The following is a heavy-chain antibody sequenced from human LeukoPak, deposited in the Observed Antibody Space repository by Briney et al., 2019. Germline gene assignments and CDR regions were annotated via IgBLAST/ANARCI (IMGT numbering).Heavy chain of an antibody. CDR2: INWNGGST. V-gene: IGHV3-20*01. CDR1: AFTFDDYS. D-gene: IGHD1-26*01. J-gene: IGHJ6*02. Sequence: GGSLRLSGAASAFTFDDYSMSWVRQAPGGGLWWVSGINWNGGSTGYAGSVKGRFTISRDNAKNSLYLQMNSLRAEDTALYHCARDSSGSYSDGMDVWGQGTTVTVSS. CDR3: ARDSSGSYSDGMDV.